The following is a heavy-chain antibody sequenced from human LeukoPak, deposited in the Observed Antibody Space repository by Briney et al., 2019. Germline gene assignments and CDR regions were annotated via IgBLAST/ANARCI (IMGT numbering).Heavy chain of an antibody. D-gene: IGHD3-22*01. CDR2: IYWNDDK. CDR1: GFSLSTSGVG. V-gene: IGHV2-5*01. J-gene: IGHJ3*02. CDR3: AHRRSFPITMIVAPWGDAFDI. Sequence: ESGPTLVNPTQTLTLTCTFSGFSLSTSGVGVGWIRQPPGKALEWLALIYWNDDKRYSPSLKSRLTITKDTSKNQVVLTMTNMDPVDTATYYCAHRRSFPITMIVAPWGDAFDIWGQGTMVTVSS.